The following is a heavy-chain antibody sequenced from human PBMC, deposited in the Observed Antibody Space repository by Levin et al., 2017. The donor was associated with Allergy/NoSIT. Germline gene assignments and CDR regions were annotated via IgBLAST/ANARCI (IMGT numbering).Heavy chain of an antibody. V-gene: IGHV1-69*02. J-gene: IGHJ6*02. CDR3: ARGLYQLPNYNYYYGLDV. Sequence: KISCKASGGTFNSYTISWVRQAPGQGLEWMGRIIPMLGIANTAPKFRGRVTIIADKSTSTAYMELRRLRSEDTAVYYCARGLYQLPNYNYYYGLDVWGQGTTVTVSS. CDR1: GGTFNSYT. CDR2: IIPMLGIA. D-gene: IGHD2-2*01.